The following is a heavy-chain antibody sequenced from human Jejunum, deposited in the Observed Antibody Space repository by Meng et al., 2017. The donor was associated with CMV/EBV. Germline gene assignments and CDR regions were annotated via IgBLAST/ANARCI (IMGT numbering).Heavy chain of an antibody. J-gene: IGHJ4*02. CDR2: IYYSGST. Sequence: QVQLQESGPGLVKPSQTLSLTCTVSGGSISSGDYYWSWIRQHPGKGLEWIGYIYYSGSTSYNPSLKSRVAISVDTSKNHFSLKLTSVTAADTAVYYYARSGDYVVTAYWGQGTLVTVSS. D-gene: IGHD2-21*02. CDR3: ARSGDYVVTAY. V-gene: IGHV4-31*03. CDR1: GGSISSGDYY.